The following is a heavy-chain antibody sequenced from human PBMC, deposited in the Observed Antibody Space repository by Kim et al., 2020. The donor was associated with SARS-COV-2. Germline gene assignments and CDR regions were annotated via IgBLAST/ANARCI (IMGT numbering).Heavy chain of an antibody. Sequence: ETLSLTCTVSGGSISSYYWSWIRQPPGKGLEWIGYIYYSGSTNYNPSLKSRVTISVDTSKNQFSLKLNSVTAADTAVYYCARYYYSYGMDVWGQGTTVTV. V-gene: IGHV4-59*13. CDR3: ARYYYSYGMDV. CDR1: GGSISSYY. CDR2: IYYSGST. J-gene: IGHJ6*02.